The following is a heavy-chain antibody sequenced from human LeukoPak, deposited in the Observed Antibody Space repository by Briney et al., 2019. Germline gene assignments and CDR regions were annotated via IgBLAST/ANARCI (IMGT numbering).Heavy chain of an antibody. V-gene: IGHV3-48*04. Sequence: PGGSLRLSCAASGFTFSSYSMNWVRQAPGKGLEWVSYISSSGTTIYLADSVKGRFTISRDNAKNSLFLQMNSLRAEDTAVYYCARVAVVVTAHTPYYFDFWGQGTLVTVSS. CDR2: ISSSGTTI. J-gene: IGHJ4*02. D-gene: IGHD2-21*02. CDR1: GFTFSSYS. CDR3: ARVAVVVTAHTPYYFDF.